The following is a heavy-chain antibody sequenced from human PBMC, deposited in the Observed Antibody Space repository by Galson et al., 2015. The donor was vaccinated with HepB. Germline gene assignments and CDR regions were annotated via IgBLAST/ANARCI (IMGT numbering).Heavy chain of an antibody. CDR1: GFTFSSYS. Sequence: SLRLSCAASGFTFSSYSMNWVRQAPGKGLEWVSSISSSSSYIYYADSVKGRFTISRDNAKNSRYLQMNSLRAEDTAVYYCARDLMGRLVPGDYYGMDVWGQGTTVTVSS. J-gene: IGHJ6*02. CDR2: ISSSSSYI. CDR3: ARDLMGRLVPGDYYGMDV. D-gene: IGHD3-9*01. V-gene: IGHV3-21*01.